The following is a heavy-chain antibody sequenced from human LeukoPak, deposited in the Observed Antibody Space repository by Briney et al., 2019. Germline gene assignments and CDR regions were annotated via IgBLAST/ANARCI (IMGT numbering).Heavy chain of an antibody. CDR3: ARGITIFGVVINGPPDY. D-gene: IGHD3-3*01. V-gene: IGHV1-2*02. CDR2: INPNSGGT. Sequence: ASVKVSCKASGYTFTGYYMHWVRQAPGQGLEWMGWINPNSGGTNYAQKFQGRVTMTRDTSISTACMELSRLRSDDTAVYYCARGITIFGVVINGPPDYWGQGTLVTVSS. J-gene: IGHJ4*02. CDR1: GYTFTGYY.